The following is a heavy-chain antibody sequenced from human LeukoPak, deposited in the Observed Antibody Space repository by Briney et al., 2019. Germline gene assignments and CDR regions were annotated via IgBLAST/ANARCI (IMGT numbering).Heavy chain of an antibody. D-gene: IGHD3-22*01. CDR1: GLTFSSYA. CDR3: AKDGSYDSSGPSYFDY. Sequence: GGSLRLSCAAPGLTFSSYAMSWVRQAPGKGLEWVSAISGSGGSTYSADSVKGRFTISRDNSKNTLYLQMNSMRAEDTAVYYCAKDGSYDSSGPSYFDYWGQGTLVTVSS. V-gene: IGHV3-23*01. J-gene: IGHJ4*02. CDR2: ISGSGGST.